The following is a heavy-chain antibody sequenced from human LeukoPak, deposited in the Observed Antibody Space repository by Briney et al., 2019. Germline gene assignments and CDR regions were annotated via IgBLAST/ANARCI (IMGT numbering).Heavy chain of an antibody. D-gene: IGHD2-2*01. J-gene: IGHJ4*02. V-gene: IGHV3-23*01. CDR1: GFTFSSYV. CDR3: ARACGPSCYFPDY. CDR2: ISASGGST. Sequence: GGSLRLSCAASGFTFSSYVMSWVRQAPGEGLEWGLEWVSAISASGGSTYYADSVKGRLTISRDNYKHTLYLKMNRLRAEDAAVYFCARACGPSCYFPDYWRQGTLVTVSS.